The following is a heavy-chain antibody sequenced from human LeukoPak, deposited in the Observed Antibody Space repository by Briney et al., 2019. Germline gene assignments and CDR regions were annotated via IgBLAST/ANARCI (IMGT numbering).Heavy chain of an antibody. Sequence: GGSLRLSCAASGFSFSDYGFSWVRQAPGKGLEWVSYISSSSSTIYYADSVKGRFTISRDNAKNSLYLQMNSLRAEDTAVYYCARGIAVVDYWGQGTLVTVSS. D-gene: IGHD6-19*01. J-gene: IGHJ4*02. V-gene: IGHV3-48*01. CDR3: ARGIAVVDY. CDR2: ISSSSSTI. CDR1: GFSFSDYG.